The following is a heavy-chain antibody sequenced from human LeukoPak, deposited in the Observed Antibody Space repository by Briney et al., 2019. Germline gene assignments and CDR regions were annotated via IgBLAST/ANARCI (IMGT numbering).Heavy chain of an antibody. CDR3: ARDLYSSAHGMDV. V-gene: IGHV3-66*01. CDR1: GFTVSSNY. CDR2: IYSGGST. D-gene: IGHD2-15*01. J-gene: IGHJ6*02. Sequence: SGGSLRLSCAASGFTVSSNYMSWVRQAPGKGLEWVSVIYSGGSTYYADSVKGRFTISRDNSKNTLYLQMNSLRAEDTAVYYCARDLYSSAHGMDVWGQGTTVTVSS.